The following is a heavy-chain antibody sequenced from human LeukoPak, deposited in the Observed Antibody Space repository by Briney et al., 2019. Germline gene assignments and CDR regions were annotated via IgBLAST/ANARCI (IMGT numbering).Heavy chain of an antibody. Sequence: GGSLSLSCAASGFTFSGSSMHWVRQASGKGLEWGGRISSKANSYATAYAASVKGRFTISRDDSKNTAYLQMNSLKTEDTAVYYCTRPDGTVGAPYAFDIWGQGTMVTVSS. CDR3: TRPDGTVGAPYAFDI. D-gene: IGHD1-26*01. CDR1: GFTFSGSS. J-gene: IGHJ3*02. V-gene: IGHV3-73*01. CDR2: ISSKANSYAT.